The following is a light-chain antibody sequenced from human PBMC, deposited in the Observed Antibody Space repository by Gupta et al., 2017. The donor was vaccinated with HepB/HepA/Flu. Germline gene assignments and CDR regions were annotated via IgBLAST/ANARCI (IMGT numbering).Light chain of an antibody. CDR3: QQYNTYSET. CDR2: KAS. V-gene: IGKV1-5*03. Sequence: DIQMTQSPSTLSASVGDRVTITCRASQSISNWLAWYQQKPGKAPKLLIYKASSLESGVPSRFSGSRSGTEFTLTIISLQPDDFATYYCQQYNTYSETFGQGTKVEI. CDR1: QSISNW. J-gene: IGKJ1*01.